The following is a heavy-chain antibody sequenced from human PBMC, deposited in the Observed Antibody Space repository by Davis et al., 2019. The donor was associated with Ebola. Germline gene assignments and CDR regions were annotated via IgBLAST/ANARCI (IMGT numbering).Heavy chain of an antibody. Sequence: ASVKVSCKASGYTFTSYYMHWVRQAPGQGLEWMGIINPSGGSTSYAQKFQGRVTMTRDTSTSTVYMELSSLRSEDMAVYYCARGGFGYNWNYYYYGMDVWGQGTTVTVSS. V-gene: IGHV1-46*01. D-gene: IGHD1-20*01. J-gene: IGHJ6*02. CDR3: ARGGFGYNWNYYYYGMDV. CDR1: GYTFTSYY. CDR2: INPSGGST.